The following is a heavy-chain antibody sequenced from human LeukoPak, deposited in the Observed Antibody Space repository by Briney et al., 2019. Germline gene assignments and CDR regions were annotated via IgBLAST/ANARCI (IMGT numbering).Heavy chain of an antibody. CDR2: ISGSGGST. D-gene: IGHD3-9*01. CDR1: GFTFSSYV. Sequence: GGSLRLSCAASGFTFSSYVMSWVRQAPGKGLEWVSGISGSGGSTYYADSVKGRFTISRDNSKNTLYLQMNSLKTEDTAVYYCTIRPGNYDNWGQGTLVTVSS. V-gene: IGHV3-23*01. CDR3: TIRPGNYDN. J-gene: IGHJ4*02.